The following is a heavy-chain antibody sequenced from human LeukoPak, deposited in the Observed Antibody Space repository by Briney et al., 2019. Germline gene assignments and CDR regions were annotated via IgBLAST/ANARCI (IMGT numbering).Heavy chain of an antibody. CDR1: GFTFSSFA. J-gene: IGHJ4*02. D-gene: IGHD2-2*01. CDR3: AKRGESCSSTNCLKYYFDY. V-gene: IGHV3-23*01. CDR2: IGGGGVDT. Sequence: GGSLRLACAASGFTFSSFAMSWVRQAPGKGLEWVSAIGGGGVDTYYADSVKGRFTISRDNSKNTLYLQMNSLRAEDTAVYYCAKRGESCSSTNCLKYYFDYWGQGTLVTVSS.